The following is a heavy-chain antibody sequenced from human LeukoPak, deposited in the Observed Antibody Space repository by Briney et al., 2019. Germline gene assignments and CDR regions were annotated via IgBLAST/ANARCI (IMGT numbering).Heavy chain of an antibody. J-gene: IGHJ3*02. CDR2: IFYGGST. Sequence: SETLSLTCSASGASISTHYWSWIRQSPGEGLEWIGNIFYGGSTTYNPSLKSRVTMSVDRSSNQFSLKLRSVTAADTAVYYCARRSSSSRFDIWGQGTMVTVSS. D-gene: IGHD6-13*01. V-gene: IGHV4-59*11. CDR1: GASISTHY. CDR3: ARRSSSSRFDI.